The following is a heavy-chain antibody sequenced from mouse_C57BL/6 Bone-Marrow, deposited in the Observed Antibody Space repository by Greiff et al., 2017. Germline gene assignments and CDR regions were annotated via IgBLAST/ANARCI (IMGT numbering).Heavy chain of an antibody. J-gene: IGHJ4*01. V-gene: IGHV1-81*01. CDR2: IYPRSGNT. CDR1: GYTFTSYG. D-gene: IGHD2-2*01. Sequence: QVQLQQSGAELARPGASVKLSCKASGYTFTSYGISWVKQRTGQGLEWIGEIYPRSGNTYYNEKFKGKATLTADKSSSTAYMELRSLTSEDSAVXFCARPLWLRRLDYWGQGTSVTVSS. CDR3: ARPLWLRRLDY.